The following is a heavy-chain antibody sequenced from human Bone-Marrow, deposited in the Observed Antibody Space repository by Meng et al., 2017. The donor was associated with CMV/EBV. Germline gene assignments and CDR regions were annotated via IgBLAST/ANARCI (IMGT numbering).Heavy chain of an antibody. Sequence: GGSLRLSCAASGFTFSDYAMHWVRQAPGKGLEWVAVISYDGRNQFYAESLEGRFTISRDNSKTTLYLQMHSLRAQDTAVYYCARGPHPFWRGYYTGGYFEHWGPGTRVNVSS. J-gene: IGHJ4*01. V-gene: IGHV3-30*04. CDR2: ISYDGRNQ. D-gene: IGHD3-3*01. CDR1: GFTFSDYA. CDR3: ARGPHPFWRGYYTGGYFEH.